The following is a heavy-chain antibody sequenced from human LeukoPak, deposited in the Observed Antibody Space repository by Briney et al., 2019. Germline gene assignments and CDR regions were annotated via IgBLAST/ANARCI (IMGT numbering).Heavy chain of an antibody. V-gene: IGHV4-4*07. J-gene: IGHJ6*03. CDR1: GDSMGNYY. D-gene: IGHD3-22*01. CDR2: IRSDGTT. Sequence: SETLSPTCTVSGDSMGNYYWNWLRQPAGKGLEWIGRIRSDGTTYNNPSLESAVTMSVDTSNNHFSLRLSSVTAADTAVYYCARSTGFYTTYYMDVWGKGTTVTVSS. CDR3: ARSTGFYTTYYMDV.